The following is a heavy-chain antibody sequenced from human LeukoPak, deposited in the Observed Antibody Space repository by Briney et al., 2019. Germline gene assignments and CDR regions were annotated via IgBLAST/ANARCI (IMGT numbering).Heavy chain of an antibody. V-gene: IGHV1-8*01. CDR1: GYTFTSYD. J-gene: IGHJ3*02. CDR2: MNPNSGNT. Sequence: EASVKVSCKASGYTFTSYDINWVRQATGQGLEWMGWMNPNSGNTGYAQKFQGRVTMTRNTSISTAYMELSSLRSEDTAVYYCARIIQSSIGAFDIWGQGTMVTVSS. CDR3: ARIIQSSIGAFDI. D-gene: IGHD1-26*01.